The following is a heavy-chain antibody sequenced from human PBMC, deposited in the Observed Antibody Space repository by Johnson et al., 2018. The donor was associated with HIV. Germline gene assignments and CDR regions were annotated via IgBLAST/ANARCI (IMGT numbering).Heavy chain of an antibody. CDR2: ISNDGSNK. J-gene: IGHJ3*02. Sequence: QVQLVESGGGVVQPGRSLRLSCAASGFTFSSHAMHWVRQAPGKGLEWVTFISNDGSNKYYADSVRGRFTISRDNSKNTLYLQMNSLRAEDTAVYYCARDLAYNSRWTGAFDIWGQGTTVTVSS. V-gene: IGHV3-30*04. CDR3: ARDLAYNSRWTGAFDI. CDR1: GFTFSSHA. D-gene: IGHD6-13*01.